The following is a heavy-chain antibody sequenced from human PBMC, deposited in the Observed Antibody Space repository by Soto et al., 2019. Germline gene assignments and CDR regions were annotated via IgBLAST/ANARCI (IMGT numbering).Heavy chain of an antibody. CDR1: GFTFSSYS. V-gene: IGHV3-21*01. CDR2: ISSSSSYI. D-gene: IGHD3-22*01. CDR3: AHDSSGYYYRN. Sequence: EVQLVESGGGLVKPGGSLRLSCAASGFTFSSYSMNWVRQSPGKGLEWVSSISSSSSYIYYADSVKGRFTISRDNAKNSLYLQMNSLRAEDTAVYYCAHDSSGYYYRNWGQGTLVTVSS. J-gene: IGHJ4*02.